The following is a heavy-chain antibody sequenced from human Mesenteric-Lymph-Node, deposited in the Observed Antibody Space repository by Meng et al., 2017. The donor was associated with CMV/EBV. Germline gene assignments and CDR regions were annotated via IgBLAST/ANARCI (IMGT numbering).Heavy chain of an antibody. CDR3: ARRSGSYYFDY. D-gene: IGHD1-26*01. J-gene: IGHJ4*02. Sequence: CAVSGGSISSGGYSWSWLRQPPGKGLEWIGYIYHSGSTYYNPSLKSRVTISVDRSKNQFSLKLSSVTAADTAVYYCARRSGSYYFDYWGQGTLVTSPQ. CDR1: GGSISSGGYS. CDR2: IYHSGST. V-gene: IGHV4-30-2*01.